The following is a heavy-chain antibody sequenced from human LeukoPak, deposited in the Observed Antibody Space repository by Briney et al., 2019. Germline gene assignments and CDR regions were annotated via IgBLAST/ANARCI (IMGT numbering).Heavy chain of an antibody. D-gene: IGHD5-18*01. Sequence: QPGGSLRLSCAASGFTFSSYAMHWVRQAPGKGLEWVAVISYDGSNKYYADSVKGRFTISRDNSKNTLYLQMNSLRAEDTAVYYCARDFRSRSGHGYEGWFDPWGQGTLVTVSA. CDR1: GFTFSSYA. CDR3: ARDFRSRSGHGYEGWFDP. V-gene: IGHV3-30*04. CDR2: ISYDGSNK. J-gene: IGHJ5*02.